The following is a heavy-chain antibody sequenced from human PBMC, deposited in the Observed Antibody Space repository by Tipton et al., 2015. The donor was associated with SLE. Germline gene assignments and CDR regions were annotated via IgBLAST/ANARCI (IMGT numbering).Heavy chain of an antibody. J-gene: IGHJ4*02. CDR1: GGSISSYY. V-gene: IGHV4-59*08. CDR2: IYYSGST. Sequence: TLSLTCTVSGGSISSYYWSWIRQPPGKGLEWIGYIYYSGSTNYNPSLKSRVTISVDTSKNQFSLKLSSVTAADTAVYYWARRRTRYSGYEYFDYWGQGTLVTVSS. CDR3: ARRRTRYSGYEYFDY. D-gene: IGHD5-12*01.